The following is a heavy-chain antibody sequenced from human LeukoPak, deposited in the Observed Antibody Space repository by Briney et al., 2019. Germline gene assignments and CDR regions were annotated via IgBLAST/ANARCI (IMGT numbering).Heavy chain of an antibody. CDR2: IKQDGSEK. D-gene: IGHD2-2*01. CDR3: ARVRYCSSTSCLSFDY. CDR1: GFTFSSYW. J-gene: IGHJ4*02. Sequence: PGGSLRLSCAASGFTFSSYWMSWVRQAPGKGLEWVANIKQDGSEKYYVDSVKGRFTISRDNAKNSLYLQMNSLRAEDTAVYYCARVRYCSSTSCLSFDYWGQGTLVTVSS. V-gene: IGHV3-7*01.